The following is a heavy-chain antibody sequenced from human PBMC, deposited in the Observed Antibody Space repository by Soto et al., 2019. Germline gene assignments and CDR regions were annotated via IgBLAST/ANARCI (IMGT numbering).Heavy chain of an antibody. V-gene: IGHV1-18*01. J-gene: IGHJ4*02. D-gene: IGHD1-26*01. CDR1: GYTFTSSG. CDR2: ISAYNGET. Sequence: GASVKVSCKASGYTFTSSGFSWVRQAPGQGLEWMAWISAYNGETHYAQKFQGRVTMTTDTSTSTSYMELRSLRSDDTAVYYCGRYGGSYEYDSDWSQGTLVTVSS. CDR3: GRYGGSYEYDSD.